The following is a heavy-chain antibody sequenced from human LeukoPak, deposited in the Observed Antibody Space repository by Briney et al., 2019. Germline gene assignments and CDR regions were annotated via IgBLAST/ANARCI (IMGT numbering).Heavy chain of an antibody. Sequence: GGSLRLSCAASGFTFSTYAMSWVRQAPGKGLEGVSAISGSGGSTYYADSVKGRFTISRDNSKNTLYLQMNSLRAEDTAVYYCAKDQVGGYYGSGTYVPYYFDYWGQGTLVTVSS. CDR3: AKDQVGGYYGSGTYVPYYFDY. J-gene: IGHJ4*02. CDR1: GFTFSTYA. D-gene: IGHD3-10*01. CDR2: ISGSGGST. V-gene: IGHV3-23*01.